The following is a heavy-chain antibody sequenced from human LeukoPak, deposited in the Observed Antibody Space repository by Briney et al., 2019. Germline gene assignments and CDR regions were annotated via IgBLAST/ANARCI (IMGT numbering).Heavy chain of an antibody. CDR1: GGSISSCY. CDR2: FYYGGRS. V-gene: IGHV4-59*08. D-gene: IGHD6-19*01. Sequence: PSETLSLTCTVSGGSISSCYWSWIRQPPGKGLEWIGYFYYGGRSNYNPSLKSRVTISVDTSKNQFSLKLSTVSAAHTAVYYCARSGGWYYYFDYWGQGTLVTVSS. J-gene: IGHJ4*02. CDR3: ARSGGWYYYFDY.